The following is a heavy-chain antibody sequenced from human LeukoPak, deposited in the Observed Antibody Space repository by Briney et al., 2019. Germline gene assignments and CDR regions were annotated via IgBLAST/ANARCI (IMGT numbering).Heavy chain of an antibody. V-gene: IGHV4-4*09. CDR2: IYASGSP. J-gene: IGHJ2*01. D-gene: IGHD6-6*01. CDR3: ARAYSNSDWYFDL. Sequence: SETLSLTCSVSGGSISSAYWSWIRQPPGKGLGWIGNIYASGSPTHNASLTSRVTISVDTSKNQFSLKLSSVTAADTAVYYCARAYSNSDWYFDLWGRGTLVTVSS. CDR1: GGSISSAY.